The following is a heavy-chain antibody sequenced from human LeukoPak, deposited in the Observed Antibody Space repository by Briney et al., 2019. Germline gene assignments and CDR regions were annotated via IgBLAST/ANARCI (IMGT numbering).Heavy chain of an antibody. V-gene: IGHV1-18*01. J-gene: IGHJ4*02. Sequence: ASVKVSCKGSGYTFTSYGVSWVRQAPGQGLEWMGWISTYNGNTNYAQKFQGRVNMTTDTSTSTAYMELRSLRSDDTAVYYCARDQGYYFDYWGQGTLVTVSS. CDR1: GYTFTSYG. CDR2: ISTYNGNT. CDR3: ARDQGYYFDY.